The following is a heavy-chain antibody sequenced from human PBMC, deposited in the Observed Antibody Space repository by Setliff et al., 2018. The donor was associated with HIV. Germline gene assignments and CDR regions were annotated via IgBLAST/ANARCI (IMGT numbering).Heavy chain of an antibody. V-gene: IGHV3-11*04. D-gene: IGHD4-17*01. Sequence: GGSLRLSCTASSSTLRDHYITWIRQAPGKGPEWVSSISSTGRYIYYADALGGRFTISRDNARNSLFLHIIDLGAEDTATYYCVRDAYGNSYFDYWGQGALVTVSS. CDR3: VRDAYGNSYFDY. CDR1: SSTLRDHY. J-gene: IGHJ4*02. CDR2: ISSTGRYI.